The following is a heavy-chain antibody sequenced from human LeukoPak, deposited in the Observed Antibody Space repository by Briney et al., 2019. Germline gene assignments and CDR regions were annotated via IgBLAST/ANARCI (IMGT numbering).Heavy chain of an antibody. CDR2: MSSDGINT. J-gene: IGHJ4*02. CDR1: GFTFRRSG. D-gene: IGHD2-15*01. Sequence: PGTSLRLSCATCGFTFRRSGVHWVRQAPGKGLEWVALMSSDGINTYYADSVKGRFTVSRDSSKDTLYLQMNSLRADDTAIYYCAKDHSGSGRAFEYWGQGTLVTVSS. CDR3: AKDHSGSGRAFEY. V-gene: IGHV3-30*04.